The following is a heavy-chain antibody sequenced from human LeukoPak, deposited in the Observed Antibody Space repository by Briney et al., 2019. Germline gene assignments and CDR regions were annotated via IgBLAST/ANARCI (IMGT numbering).Heavy chain of an antibody. CDR1: GYTLTELS. Sequence: ASVKVSCKVSGYTLTELSMHWVRQAPGKGLEWMGGFDPEDGETIYAQKFQGRVTMTEDTSTDTAYMELSSLRSEDTAVYYCATTTMVRGPYNWFDPWGQGTLVTDSS. D-gene: IGHD3-10*01. V-gene: IGHV1-24*01. CDR3: ATTTMVRGPYNWFDP. CDR2: FDPEDGET. J-gene: IGHJ5*02.